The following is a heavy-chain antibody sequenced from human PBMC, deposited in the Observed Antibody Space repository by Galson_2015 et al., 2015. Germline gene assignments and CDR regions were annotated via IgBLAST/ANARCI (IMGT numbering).Heavy chain of an antibody. V-gene: IGHV1-18*04. CDR2: ISAYDGKT. D-gene: IGHD2-21*01. CDR1: GYTFTNYF. J-gene: IGHJ4*02. Sequence: SVKVSCKASGYTFTNYFIQWVRQAPGQGLEWMGWISAYDGKTNYAQKYQGRVAQKFQGRVTMTTDTSTSTAYMELRSLRSDDTAVYYCARGPSQSYCGGDCYFDYWGQGTLVTVSS. CDR3: ARGPSQSYCGGDCYFDY.